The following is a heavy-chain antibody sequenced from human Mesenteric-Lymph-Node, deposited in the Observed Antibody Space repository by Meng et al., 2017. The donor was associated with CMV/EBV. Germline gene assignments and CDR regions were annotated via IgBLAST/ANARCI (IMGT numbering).Heavy chain of an antibody. CDR3: AIRTITGYGMDV. D-gene: IGHD1-14*01. Sequence: ASVKVSCKASGYTFTGYYMHWVRQAPGQGLEWMGWINPNSGGTNYAQKFQGRVTMTRDTSISTAYMELSSLRSEDMAVYYCAIRTITGYGMDVWGQGTTVTVSS. CDR2: INPNSGGT. V-gene: IGHV1-2*02. CDR1: GYTFTGYY. J-gene: IGHJ6*02.